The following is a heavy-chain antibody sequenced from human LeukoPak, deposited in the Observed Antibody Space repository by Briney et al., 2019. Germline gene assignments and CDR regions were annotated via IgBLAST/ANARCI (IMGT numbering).Heavy chain of an antibody. Sequence: GESLKISCKGSGYSFTSYWIGWVRQMPGKGLEWMGIIYPGDSDTIYSPSFQGQVTISADKSISTAYLQWSSLKASDTAMYYCARRRYYYDSSGYYPGAVFDYWGQGTLVTVSS. CDR1: GYSFTSYW. J-gene: IGHJ4*02. CDR3: ARRRYYYDSSGYYPGAVFDY. CDR2: IYPGDSDT. D-gene: IGHD3-22*01. V-gene: IGHV5-51*01.